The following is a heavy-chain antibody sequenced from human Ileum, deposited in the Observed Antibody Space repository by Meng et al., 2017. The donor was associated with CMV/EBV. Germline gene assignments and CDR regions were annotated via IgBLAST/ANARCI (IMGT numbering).Heavy chain of an antibody. V-gene: IGHV3-23*01. Sequence: SCASSGFTFPIYAMSWVRQAPGKGLEWVSAISGSGGSTYYADSVKGRFTISRDNSKNTLYLQMNSLRAEDTAVYYCAKGPPLWYFDLWGRGTLVTVSS. CDR3: AKGPPLWYFDL. CDR2: ISGSGGST. CDR1: GFTFPIYA. J-gene: IGHJ2*01.